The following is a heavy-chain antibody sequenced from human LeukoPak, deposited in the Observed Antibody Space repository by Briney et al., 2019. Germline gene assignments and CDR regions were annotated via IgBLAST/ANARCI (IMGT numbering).Heavy chain of an antibody. V-gene: IGHV3-23*01. CDR1: GFTFSSYA. D-gene: IGHD2-2*01. CDR2: ISGSGGST. CDR3: AKESRAALGLRIVVVPAAPDY. Sequence: PGGSLRLSCAASGFTFSSYAMSWVRQAPGKGLEWVSAISGSGGSTYYADSVKGRFTISRDNSKNTLYLQMNSLRAEDTAVYYCAKESRAALGLRIVVVPAAPDYWGQGTLVTVSS. J-gene: IGHJ4*02.